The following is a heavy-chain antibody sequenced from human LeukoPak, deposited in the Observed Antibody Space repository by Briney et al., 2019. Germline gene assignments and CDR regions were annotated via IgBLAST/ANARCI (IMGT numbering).Heavy chain of an antibody. V-gene: IGHV3-66*01. CDR2: IYSGGST. Sequence: GGSLRLSCAASGFTVSSNYMSWVRQAPGKGLEWVSVIYSGGSTYYADSVKGRFTISRDNPKNTLYLQMNSLRAEDTAVYYCAGVGDIVATEDYWGQGTLVTVSS. J-gene: IGHJ4*02. D-gene: IGHD5-12*01. CDR1: GFTVSSNY. CDR3: AGVGDIVATEDY.